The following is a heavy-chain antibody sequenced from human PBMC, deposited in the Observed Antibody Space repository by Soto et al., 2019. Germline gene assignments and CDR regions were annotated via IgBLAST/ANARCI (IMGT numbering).Heavy chain of an antibody. V-gene: IGHV3-23*01. CDR1: GFTFSSYA. J-gene: IGHJ4*02. CDR3: AKDRSIFSSDGGGFDH. Sequence: AQLLESGGGLVQPGGSLRLSCAASGFTFSSYAMSWVRQAPGKGLEWVSGISGTGGSTYYADSVKGRFTISRDNSKNTLYLQMSSLRAGDTALYYCAKDRSIFSSDGGGFDHWGQGTLVTVSS. D-gene: IGHD6-25*01. CDR2: ISGTGGST.